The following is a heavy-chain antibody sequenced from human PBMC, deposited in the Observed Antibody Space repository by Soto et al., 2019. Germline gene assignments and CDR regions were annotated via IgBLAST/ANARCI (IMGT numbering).Heavy chain of an antibody. CDR2: IYYSGST. CDR1: GGSISSSSYY. CDR3: ASPNYYDSSGYYYYY. D-gene: IGHD3-22*01. J-gene: IGHJ4*02. Sequence: SETLSLTCTVSGGSISSSSYYWGWIRQPPGKGLEWIGSIYYSGSTYYNPSLKSRVTISVDTSKNQFSLKLSSVTAADTAVYYCASPNYYDSSGYYYYYWGQGTLVTVSS. V-gene: IGHV4-39*01.